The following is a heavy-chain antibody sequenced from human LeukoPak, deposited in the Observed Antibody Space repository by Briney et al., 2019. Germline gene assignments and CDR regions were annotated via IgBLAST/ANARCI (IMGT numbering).Heavy chain of an antibody. CDR3: AKENLGSSGWNWDY. V-gene: IGHV3-21*04. D-gene: IGHD6-19*01. Sequence: GGSLRLSCAASGFTFSSYSMNWVRQAPGKGLEWVSSISSSSSYIYYADSVKGRFTISRDNSKNTLYLQMNSLRVEDTAVYYCAKENLGSSGWNWDYWGQGTLVTVSS. J-gene: IGHJ4*02. CDR1: GFTFSSYS. CDR2: ISSSSSYI.